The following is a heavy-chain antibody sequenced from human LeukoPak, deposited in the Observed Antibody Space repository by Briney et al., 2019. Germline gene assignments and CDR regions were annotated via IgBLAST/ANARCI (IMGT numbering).Heavy chain of an antibody. J-gene: IGHJ5*02. CDR3: ARGLGDIVVVPAARPNWFDP. CDR1: GGSFSGYY. CDR2: INHSGST. Sequence: SETLSPTCAVYGGSFSGYYWSWIRQPPGKGLEWIGEINHSGSTNYNPSLKSRVTISVDTSKNQFSLKLSSVTAADTAVYYCARGLGDIVVVPAARPNWFDPWGQGTLVTVSS. D-gene: IGHD2-2*01. V-gene: IGHV4-34*01.